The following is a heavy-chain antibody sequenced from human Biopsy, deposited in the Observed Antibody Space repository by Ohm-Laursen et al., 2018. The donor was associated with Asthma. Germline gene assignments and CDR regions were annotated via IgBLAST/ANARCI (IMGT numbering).Heavy chain of an antibody. Sequence: SQTLSLTCTVSYGAITSGGYYWTWIRQHPGKGLEWIGFIYYSGSTYYNTSLKSRASISIDTSKNQFSLKLSSVTAADTAVYYCARSQDYYDSRGYYRSFDYWGQGTLVTVSS. CDR3: ARSQDYYDSRGYYRSFDY. J-gene: IGHJ4*02. V-gene: IGHV4-31*03. CDR2: IYYSGST. CDR1: YGAITSGGYY. D-gene: IGHD3-22*01.